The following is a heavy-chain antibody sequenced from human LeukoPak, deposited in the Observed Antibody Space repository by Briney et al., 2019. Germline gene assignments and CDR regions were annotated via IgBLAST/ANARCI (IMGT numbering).Heavy chain of an antibody. CDR1: GFTFSSYG. V-gene: IGHV3-30*18. J-gene: IGHJ6*03. CDR3: AKGSSYSSGWYTLSYYYYYYMDV. CDR2: ISYDGSNK. Sequence: GGSLRLSCAASGFTFSSYGMHWVRQAPGKGLEWVAVISYDGSNKYYADSVKGRFTISRDNSKNTLYLQMNSLRAEDTAVYYCAKGSSYSSGWYTLSYYYYYYMDVWGKGTTVTVSS. D-gene: IGHD6-19*01.